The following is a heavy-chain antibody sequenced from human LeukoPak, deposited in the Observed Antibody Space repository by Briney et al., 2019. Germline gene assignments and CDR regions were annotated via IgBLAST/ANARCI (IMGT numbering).Heavy chain of an antibody. V-gene: IGHV1-69*13. CDR3: ARVLRFLEWSPGGYYYMDV. CDR2: IIPIFGTA. CDR1: GGTFSSYA. J-gene: IGHJ6*03. Sequence: SVKVPCKASGGTFSSYAISWVRQAPGQGLEWMGGIIPIFGTANYAQKFQGRVTITADESTSTAYMELSSLRSEDTAVYYCARVLRFLEWSPGGYYYMDVWGKGTTVTVSS. D-gene: IGHD3-3*01.